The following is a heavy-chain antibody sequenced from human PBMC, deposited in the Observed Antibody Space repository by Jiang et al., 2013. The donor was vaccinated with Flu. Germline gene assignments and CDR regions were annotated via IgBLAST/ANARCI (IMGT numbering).Heavy chain of an antibody. CDR2: IIPLLGIT. V-gene: IGHV1-69*04. CDR3: AREGVATSPLDY. J-gene: IGHJ4*02. D-gene: IGHD4-23*01. Sequence: AEVKKPGSSVKVSCKASGDTFSSYVISWVRQAPGQGLEWMGRIIPLLGITNYAQKFQGRVTITADKSTTTAYMEVSSLRFDDTAVYYCAREGVATSPLDYWGQGTLVTVSS. CDR1: GDTFSSYV.